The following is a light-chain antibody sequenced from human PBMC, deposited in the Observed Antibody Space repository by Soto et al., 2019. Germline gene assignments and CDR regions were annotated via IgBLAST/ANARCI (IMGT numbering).Light chain of an antibody. Sequence: DTQMTQCPSTLSTSVGDRVTITCRASQSIGSWLALYQQKPGKAPKVLIYDASNLESGVQSRFSGFRSGTDFTLTIRSLQPDDFATYYCQHYGGMWTCGQGTKVDI. CDR1: QSIGSW. V-gene: IGKV1-5*01. J-gene: IGKJ1*01. CDR2: DAS. CDR3: QHYGGMWT.